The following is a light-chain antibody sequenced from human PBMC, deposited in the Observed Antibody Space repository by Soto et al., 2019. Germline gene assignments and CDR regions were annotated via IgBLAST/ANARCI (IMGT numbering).Light chain of an antibody. Sequence: QSVLTQPPSVSGAPGQRVTISCTGSSSNIGAGYDVHWYQQLPGTAPKLLIYGNSNRPSGVPDRFSGSKSGNTASLTISGLQADDEADYFCFSYTANDNWVFGGGTKVTVL. V-gene: IGLV1-40*01. J-gene: IGLJ3*02. CDR2: GNS. CDR3: FSYTANDNWV. CDR1: SSNIGAGYD.